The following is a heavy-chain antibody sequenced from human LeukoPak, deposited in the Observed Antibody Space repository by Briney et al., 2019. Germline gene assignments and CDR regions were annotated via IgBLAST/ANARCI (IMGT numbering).Heavy chain of an antibody. Sequence: GGSLILSCVASGFSFSSYAMSWVRQSPEKGLEWVSAFSGGASRTYYVDSVKGRFTISRDNSKNTLYLQMNSLRVEDTAVYYCAKKRRPVAGTDLFDYWGQGTLVTVSS. J-gene: IGHJ4*02. D-gene: IGHD6-19*01. CDR2: FSGGASRT. CDR1: GFSFSSYA. V-gene: IGHV3-23*01. CDR3: AKKRRPVAGTDLFDY.